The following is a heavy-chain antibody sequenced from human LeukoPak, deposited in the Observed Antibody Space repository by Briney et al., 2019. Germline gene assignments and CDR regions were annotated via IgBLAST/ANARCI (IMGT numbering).Heavy chain of an antibody. Sequence: GGSLRLSCAASGFTFSSYAMSWVRQAPGKGLEWVPAISGSGGSTYYADSVKGRFTISRDNSKNTLYLQMNSLRAEDTAVYYCAKVLRVVPAAAFDYWGQGTLVTVSS. CDR3: AKVLRVVPAAAFDY. D-gene: IGHD2-2*01. V-gene: IGHV3-23*01. CDR1: GFTFSSYA. CDR2: ISGSGGST. J-gene: IGHJ4*02.